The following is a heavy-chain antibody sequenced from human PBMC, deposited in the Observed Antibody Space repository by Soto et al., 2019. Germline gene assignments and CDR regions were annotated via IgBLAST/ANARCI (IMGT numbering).Heavy chain of an antibody. CDR1: GFSLSTTGAG. J-gene: IGHJ4*02. Sequence: QITLKESGPTLVKPTQTLTLTCTFSGFSLSTTGAGVGWIRQPPGKALEWVALIYWNDDKRYSPSLKSRLPITKDTSKHQVILTMTNLDPVDTATSYCAHREGWSGDSVGYFDYWGQGTLVTVSS. CDR2: IYWNDDK. CDR3: AHREGWSGDSVGYFDY. D-gene: IGHD5-18*01. V-gene: IGHV2-5*01.